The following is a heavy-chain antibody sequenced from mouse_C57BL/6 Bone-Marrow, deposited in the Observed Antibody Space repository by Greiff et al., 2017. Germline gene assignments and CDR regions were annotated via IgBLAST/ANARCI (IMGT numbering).Heavy chain of an antibody. Sequence: QVQLQQPGAELVKPGASVKLSCKASGYTFTSYWMQWVKQRPGQGLEWIGEIEPSDSDTNYNQKFKGKATLTVDTSSSTAYMQLSSLTSEDSAVYYWAREILGDDGYYVYYFDYGGQGTTLTVSS. CDR1: GYTFTSYW. D-gene: IGHD2-3*01. CDR3: AREILGDDGYYVYYFDY. V-gene: IGHV1-50*01. CDR2: IEPSDSDT. J-gene: IGHJ2*01.